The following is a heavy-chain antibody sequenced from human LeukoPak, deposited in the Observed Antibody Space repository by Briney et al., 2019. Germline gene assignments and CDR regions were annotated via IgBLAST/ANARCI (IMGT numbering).Heavy chain of an antibody. D-gene: IGHD4-17*01. Sequence: GASVKVSCKASGYTFTSYGISWVRQAPGQGLEWMGWISAYNGNTNYAQKLQGRVTMTTDTSTSTAYMELRSLRSDDTAVYYCASWGPTTLRSYGMDVWGQGTTVTVSS. CDR3: ASWGPTTLRSYGMDV. CDR2: ISAYNGNT. V-gene: IGHV1-18*01. CDR1: GYTFTSYG. J-gene: IGHJ6*02.